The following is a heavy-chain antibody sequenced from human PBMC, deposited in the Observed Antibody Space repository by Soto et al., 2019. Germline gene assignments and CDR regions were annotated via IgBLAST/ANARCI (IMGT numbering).Heavy chain of an antibody. CDR1: GCPLRSYA. Sequence: ASVKVSCRASGCPLRSYAISWVRHAPGQGREWMGWISAYNGNTNYAQKLQGRVTMTTDTSTSTAYMELRSLRSDDTAVYYRARDLGDFWSGYYTGRDAFDIWGQGTMVTVSS. J-gene: IGHJ3*02. CDR3: ARDLGDFWSGYYTGRDAFDI. CDR2: ISAYNGNT. V-gene: IGHV1-18*01. D-gene: IGHD3-3*01.